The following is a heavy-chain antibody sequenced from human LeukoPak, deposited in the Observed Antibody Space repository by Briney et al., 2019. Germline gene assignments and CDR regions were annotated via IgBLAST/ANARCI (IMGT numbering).Heavy chain of an antibody. CDR1: GGSISSYY. D-gene: IGHD3-22*01. CDR3: ARGTYYYDSSGYRFDP. CDR2: IYTSGST. Sequence: SETLSLTCTVSGGSISSYYWSWSRQPAGKGLEWIGRIYTSGSTNYNPSLKSRVTMSVDTSKNQFSLKLSSVTAADTAVYYCARGTYYYDSSGYRFDPWGQGTLVTVSS. J-gene: IGHJ5*02. V-gene: IGHV4-4*07.